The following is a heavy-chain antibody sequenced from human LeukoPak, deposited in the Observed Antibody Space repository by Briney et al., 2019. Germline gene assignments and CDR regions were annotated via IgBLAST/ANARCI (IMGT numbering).Heavy chain of an antibody. CDR2: ISYSGST. V-gene: IGHV4-59*01. CDR3: ARVGRGDHTWGSYYYDH. Sequence: SETLSLTCTVSGDSISSYHWSWIRQPPGKGLEWIGYISYSGSTNYNPSLKSRVTISVDTSKNQFSLKLSSVTASDTAVYYCARVGRGDHTWGSYYYDHWGQGTLVTVSS. J-gene: IGHJ4*02. D-gene: IGHD3-16*01. CDR1: GDSISSYH.